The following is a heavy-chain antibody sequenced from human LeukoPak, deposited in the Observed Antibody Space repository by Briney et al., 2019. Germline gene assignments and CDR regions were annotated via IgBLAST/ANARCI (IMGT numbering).Heavy chain of an antibody. CDR1: GFTFSSYG. CDR3: AKVGVDVCSTTNCLYYFDS. V-gene: IGHV3-23*01. D-gene: IGHD2-2*01. J-gene: IGHJ4*02. CDR2: ISGSGGST. Sequence: PGGSLRLSCAASGFTFSSYGMSWVRQAPGKGLEWVSAISGSGGSTYYADSVKGRFTISRDNSKNTLYLQMNSLRPEDTAVYYCAKVGVDVCSTTNCLYYFDSWGQGTLVTVSS.